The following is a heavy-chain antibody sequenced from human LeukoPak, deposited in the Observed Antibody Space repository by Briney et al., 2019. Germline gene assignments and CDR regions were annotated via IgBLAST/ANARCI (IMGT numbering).Heavy chain of an antibody. V-gene: IGHV3-11*01. Sequence: PGGSLRLSCEASGFTLRDNFMSWIRQAPGQGLEWVAYSSTSGSTTFCGDSVKGRFTISRDNAKNSVFLEMNSLRADDTAVYYCVREGLTGYFDAWGQGTLVTVSS. J-gene: IGHJ5*02. CDR1: GFTLRDNF. D-gene: IGHD6-25*01. CDR2: SSTSGSTT. CDR3: VREGLTGYFDA.